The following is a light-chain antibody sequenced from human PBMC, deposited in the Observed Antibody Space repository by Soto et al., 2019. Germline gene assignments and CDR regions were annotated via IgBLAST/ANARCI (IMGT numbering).Light chain of an antibody. CDR3: SSYTSGSTLYV. CDR1: SSDVGGYVY. V-gene: IGLV2-14*01. Sequence: QSVLTQPASVSGSPGQSITISCTGTSSDVGGYVYVSWYQHHPGKAPKLIIYEVSNRPSGVSNRFSGSKSGNTASLTISGLQAEDEADYYCSSYTSGSTLYVFGIGTKVTVL. J-gene: IGLJ1*01. CDR2: EVS.